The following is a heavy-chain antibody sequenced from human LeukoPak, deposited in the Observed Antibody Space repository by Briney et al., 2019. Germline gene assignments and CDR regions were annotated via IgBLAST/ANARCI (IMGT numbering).Heavy chain of an antibody. D-gene: IGHD5-12*01. CDR1: GFTFSSYG. J-gene: IGHJ3*02. CDR3: AKPPGGYSGYDPWGDAFDI. CDR2: ISYDGSNK. Sequence: GGSLRLSCAASGFTFSSYGMHWVRQAPGKGLEWVAVISYDGSNKYYADSVKGRFTISRDNSKNTLYLQMNSLRAEDTAVYYCAKPPGGYSGYDPWGDAFDIWGQGTMVTVSS. V-gene: IGHV3-30*18.